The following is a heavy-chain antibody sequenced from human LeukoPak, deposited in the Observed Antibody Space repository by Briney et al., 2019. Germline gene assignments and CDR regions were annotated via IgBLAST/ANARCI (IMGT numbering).Heavy chain of an antibody. CDR2: FYYSGST. V-gene: IGHV4-59*08. CDR3: ARYDYVWGSYPTHFDY. D-gene: IGHD3-16*02. Sequence: PSETLSLTCTVSGGSISSYYWSWIRQPPGKGLEWIGYFYYSGSTNYNPSLKSRVTISVDTSKNQFSLKLSSVTAADTAVYYCARYDYVWGSYPTHFDYWGQGTLVTVSS. J-gene: IGHJ4*02. CDR1: GGSISSYY.